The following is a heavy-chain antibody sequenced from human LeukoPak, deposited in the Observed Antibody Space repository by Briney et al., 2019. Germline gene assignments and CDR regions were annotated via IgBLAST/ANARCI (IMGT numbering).Heavy chain of an antibody. J-gene: IGHJ4*02. CDR1: GFTFSSYA. D-gene: IGHD1-26*01. CDR2: MSSSDDGR. CDR3: ARDTGRYEFDY. V-gene: IGHV3-23*01. Sequence: PGGSLRLSCAASGFTFSSYAMSWVRQAPGKGLEWVSAMSSSDDGRYYAASVRGRFTISRDTSRSTLYLQMNSLRAEDTAVYYCARDTGRYEFDYWGQGTLVTVSS.